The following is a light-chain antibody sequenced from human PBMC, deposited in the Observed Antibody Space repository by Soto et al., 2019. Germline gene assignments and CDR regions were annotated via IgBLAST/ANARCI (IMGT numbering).Light chain of an antibody. CDR3: QQYNTWPLTWT. CDR1: PSVSSY. J-gene: IGKJ1*01. CDR2: GAS. V-gene: IGKV3D-15*01. Sequence: EIVLTQSPRTLSLSLGERATLSCRASPSVSSYLAWYQQKPGQAPRLLIYGASTRATGIPARFSGSGSGAEFTLTISSLQSEDFAVYYCQQYNTWPLTWTFGQGTKV.